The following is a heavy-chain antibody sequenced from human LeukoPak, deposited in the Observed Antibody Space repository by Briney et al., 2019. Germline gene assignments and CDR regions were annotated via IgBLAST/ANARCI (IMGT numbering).Heavy chain of an antibody. D-gene: IGHD6-13*01. Sequence: SETLSLTCTVSGGSISSYYWSWIRQPPGKGLEWIGSIYYSGSTYYNPSLKSRVTISVDTSKNQFSLKLSSVTAADTAVYYCARQRYSSSWYPHEYFQHWGQGTLVTVSS. V-gene: IGHV4-59*05. CDR2: IYYSGST. J-gene: IGHJ1*01. CDR3: ARQRYSSSWYPHEYFQH. CDR1: GGSISSYY.